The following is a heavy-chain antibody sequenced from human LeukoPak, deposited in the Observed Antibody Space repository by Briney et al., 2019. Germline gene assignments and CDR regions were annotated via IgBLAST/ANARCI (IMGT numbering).Heavy chain of an antibody. CDR3: ARGSLHCSGGSCYEN. J-gene: IGHJ4*02. CDR2: ISWNSGSI. Sequence: GGSLRLSCAASGFTFDDYAMHWVRQAPGKGLEWVSGISWNSGSIGYADSVKGRFTISRDNAKNSLYLQMNSLRAEDTALYYCARGSLHCSGGSCYENWGQGTLVTVSS. V-gene: IGHV3-9*01. D-gene: IGHD2-15*01. CDR1: GFTFDDYA.